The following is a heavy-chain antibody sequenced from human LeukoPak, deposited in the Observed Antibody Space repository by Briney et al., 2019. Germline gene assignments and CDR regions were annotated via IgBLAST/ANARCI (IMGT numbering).Heavy chain of an antibody. Sequence: PGGSLRLSCAASGFTFSTYNMIWVRQAPGKGLEWVSSISSSSNYIYYADSVKGRFTISRDNAKNSLYLKMNSLRADDTAVYYCARGLDPWGQGTLVTVSS. V-gene: IGHV3-21*01. CDR1: GFTFSTYN. J-gene: IGHJ5*02. CDR3: ARGLDP. CDR2: ISSSSNYI.